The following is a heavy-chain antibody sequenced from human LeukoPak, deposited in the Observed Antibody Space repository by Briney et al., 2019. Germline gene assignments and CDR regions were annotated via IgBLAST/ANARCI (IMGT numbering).Heavy chain of an antibody. Sequence: SETLSLTCTVSGGSISTSSYYWGWIRQPPGKGLEWIGSIFYSGSTYYNPSLKSRVIISVDTSKNQFSLKLSSVAAADTAVYYCARRDRYCSSTSCYGHRFDPWGQGTLVTVSS. CDR3: ARRDRYCSSTSCYGHRFDP. D-gene: IGHD2-2*01. V-gene: IGHV4-39*01. J-gene: IGHJ5*02. CDR2: IFYSGST. CDR1: GGSISTSSYY.